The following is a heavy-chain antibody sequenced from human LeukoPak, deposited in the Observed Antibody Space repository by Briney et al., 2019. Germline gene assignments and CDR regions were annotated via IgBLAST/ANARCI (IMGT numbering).Heavy chain of an antibody. V-gene: IGHV4-61*02. Sequence: SETLSLTCTVSGGSISSGSYYWSWIRQPAGKGLEWIGRIYTSGSTNYNPSLKSRVTISVDTSKNQFSLKLSSVTAADTAVYYCARTYYYGPGSYYNEPIDYWGQGTLVTVSS. D-gene: IGHD3-10*01. CDR1: GGSISSGSYY. CDR2: IYTSGST. J-gene: IGHJ4*02. CDR3: ARTYYYGPGSYYNEPIDY.